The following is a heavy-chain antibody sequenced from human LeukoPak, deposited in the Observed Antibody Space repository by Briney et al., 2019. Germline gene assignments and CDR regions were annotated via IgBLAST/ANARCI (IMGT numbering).Heavy chain of an antibody. J-gene: IGHJ6*02. CDR1: GGTFSSYA. Sequence: SAKVSCKASGGTFSSYAISWVRQAPGQGLEWMGRIIPILGIANYAQKFQGRVTITADKSTSTAYMELSSLRSEDTAVYYCARDQTGYCRSTSFYHYGMDVWGQGTTVTVSS. CDR2: IIPILGIA. D-gene: IGHD2-2*03. V-gene: IGHV1-69*04. CDR3: ARDQTGYCRSTSFYHYGMDV.